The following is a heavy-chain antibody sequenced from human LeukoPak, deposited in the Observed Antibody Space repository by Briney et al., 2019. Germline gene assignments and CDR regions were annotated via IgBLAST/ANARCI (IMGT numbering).Heavy chain of an antibody. D-gene: IGHD1-26*01. CDR1: GFTFSSYA. CDR3: ARDPYSGTYGDTYYYYMDV. J-gene: IGHJ6*03. CDR2: ITSSSTYT. Sequence: PGGSLRLSCAASGFTFSSYAMHWVRQTPGKGLEWVSSITSSSTYTFYADSVKGRFTISRDNARNSLYLQMNSLRAEDTAVYYCARDPYSGTYGDTYYYYMDVWGKGTTVTISS. V-gene: IGHV3-21*01.